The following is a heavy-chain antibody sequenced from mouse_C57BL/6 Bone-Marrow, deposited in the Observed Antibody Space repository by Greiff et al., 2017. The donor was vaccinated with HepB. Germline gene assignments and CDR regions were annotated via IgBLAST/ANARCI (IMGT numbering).Heavy chain of an antibody. Sequence: QVQLKQPGAELVKPGASVKLSCKASGYTFTSYWMQWVKQRPGQGLEWIGEIDPSDSYTNYKQKFKGKATLTVDTSSSPAYMQLSSLTSEDSAVYYCARSNLLWDYFDYWGQGTTLTVSS. CDR3: ARSNLLWDYFDY. J-gene: IGHJ2*01. CDR2: IDPSDSYT. V-gene: IGHV1-50*01. D-gene: IGHD2-1*01. CDR1: GYTFTSYW.